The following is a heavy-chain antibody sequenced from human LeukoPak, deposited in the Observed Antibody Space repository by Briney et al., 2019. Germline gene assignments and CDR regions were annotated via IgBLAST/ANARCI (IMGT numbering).Heavy chain of an antibody. J-gene: IGHJ4*02. CDR3: AAELYSGSYGRCCSFAF. CDR2: IIVGSGKT. D-gene: IGHD1-26*01. V-gene: IGHV1-58*02. CDR1: GFTFSNSA. Sequence: SVKVSCKAPGFTFSNSAIQWVRQARGQRLEWIGWIIVGSGKTHYAQNLQERITITSDMSTNTAYMELSSLRSDDTAVYYCAAELYSGSYGRCCSFAFWGQGSQVTVSS.